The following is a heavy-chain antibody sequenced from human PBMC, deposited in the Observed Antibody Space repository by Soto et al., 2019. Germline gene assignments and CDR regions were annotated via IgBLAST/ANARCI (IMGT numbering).Heavy chain of an antibody. D-gene: IGHD3-10*01. Sequence: QMQLVQSGPEVKKPGTSVKVSCKASGFTFTSSAMQWVRQARGQRLEWIGWIVVGSGNTNYAQKFQERVTITRDMSXXTAYMELSSLRSEDTAVYYCAAEPLGFRSYYGMDVWGQGTTVTVSS. V-gene: IGHV1-58*02. CDR3: AAEPLGFRSYYGMDV. CDR1: GFTFTSSA. CDR2: IVVGSGNT. J-gene: IGHJ6*02.